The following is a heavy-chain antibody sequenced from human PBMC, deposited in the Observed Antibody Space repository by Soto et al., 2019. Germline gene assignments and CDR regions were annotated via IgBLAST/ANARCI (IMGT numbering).Heavy chain of an antibody. Sequence: GSLRLSCAASGFTFSSYGMHWVRQAPGKGLEWVAVIWYDGSNKYYADSVKGRFTISRDNSKNTLYLQMNCLRAEDTAVYYCARVRTYYYDSSGYYDYWGQGTLVTVSS. CDR2: IWYDGSNK. CDR1: GFTFSSYG. CDR3: ARVRTYYYDSSGYYDY. V-gene: IGHV3-33*01. D-gene: IGHD3-22*01. J-gene: IGHJ4*02.